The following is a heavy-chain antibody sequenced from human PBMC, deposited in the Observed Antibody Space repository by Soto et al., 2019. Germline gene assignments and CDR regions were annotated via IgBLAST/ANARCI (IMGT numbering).Heavy chain of an antibody. J-gene: IGHJ3*02. CDR2: VYYGGAIFYSGNI. Sequence: SETLSLTCTVSGDSISSSNSHWGWTRQPPGKGLEYIGSVYYGGAIFYSGNIYYNPSLKSRVTISVDTSKNQFSLRLSSVTAADTGVYYCVRYDRINMKPYSPEGFHIWGQGTMVTV. CDR3: VRYDRINMKPYSPEGFHI. V-gene: IGHV4-39*01. CDR1: GDSISSSNSH. D-gene: IGHD3-3*02.